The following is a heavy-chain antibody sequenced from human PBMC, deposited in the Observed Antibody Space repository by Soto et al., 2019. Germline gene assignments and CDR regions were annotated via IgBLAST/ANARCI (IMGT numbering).Heavy chain of an antibody. CDR1: GFSLSTSGVS. CDR2: IYWDDEK. Sequence: QITLKESGPTLVKPTQTLTLTCTFSGFSLSTSGVSVGWIRQPPGKALEWLALIYWDDEKRYSPSLMCRLTIAKDTSKNLVVLTMTNMDPLDTATYYCAHRRAQQLLARSYYFDFWGQGTLVTVSS. D-gene: IGHD6-13*01. V-gene: IGHV2-5*02. CDR3: AHRRAQQLLARSYYFDF. J-gene: IGHJ4*02.